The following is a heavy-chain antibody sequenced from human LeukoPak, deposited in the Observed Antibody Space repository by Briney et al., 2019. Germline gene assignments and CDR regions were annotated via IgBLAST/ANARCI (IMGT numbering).Heavy chain of an antibody. CDR2: IRSYSSYI. Sequence: NPGGSLRLSCAASGFTFSSYAINWVRQAPGKGLEWVASIRSYSSYIHYADSVKGRFTISRDDAKKSLYLQMNSLRAEDTAVYFCARYAEVYYYIDVWGTGTTVTVSS. CDR1: GFTFSSYA. V-gene: IGHV3-21*01. J-gene: IGHJ6*03. D-gene: IGHD2-8*01. CDR3: ARYAEVYYYIDV.